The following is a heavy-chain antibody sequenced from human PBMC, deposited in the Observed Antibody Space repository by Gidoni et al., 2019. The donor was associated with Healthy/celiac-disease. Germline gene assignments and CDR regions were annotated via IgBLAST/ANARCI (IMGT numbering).Heavy chain of an antibody. CDR1: GGTFSSYA. Sequence: QVQLVQSGAEVKKPGSSVKVSCKASGGTFSSYAISWVRQAPGQGLEWMGRIIPILGIANYAQKFQGRVTITADKSTSTAYMELSSLRSEDTAVYYCARDHNTVTTRPHGMDVWGQGTTVTVSS. J-gene: IGHJ6*02. D-gene: IGHD4-4*01. CDR2: IIPILGIA. CDR3: ARDHNTVTTRPHGMDV. V-gene: IGHV1-69*04.